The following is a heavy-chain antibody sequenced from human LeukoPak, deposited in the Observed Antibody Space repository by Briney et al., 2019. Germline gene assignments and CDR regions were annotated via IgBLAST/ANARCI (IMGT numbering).Heavy chain of an antibody. CDR1: GFTFSSYW. V-gene: IGHV3-7*05. D-gene: IGHD1-26*01. Sequence: GGSLRLSCAASGFTFSSYWMSWVRQAPGQGLEWVANIKQDGSEKYYVDSVKGRFTISRDNAKNSLYLQMNSLGAEDTAVYYCARAKWELLTDYWGQGTLVTVSS. CDR3: ARAKWELLTDY. CDR2: IKQDGSEK. J-gene: IGHJ4*02.